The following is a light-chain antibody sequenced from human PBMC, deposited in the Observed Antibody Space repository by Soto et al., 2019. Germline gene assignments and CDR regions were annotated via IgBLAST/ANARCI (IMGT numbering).Light chain of an antibody. CDR2: DTS. J-gene: IGKJ1*01. CDR1: QSFSSS. V-gene: IGKV3-15*01. Sequence: KLLTQSPGTLSLSPGERATLFCRASQSFSSSLAWYQQKSGQAPRLIIYDTSRRATGVPVRFSGSGSGTDFTLTISSLQSEDFGVYFCQQYDNWPWTFGQGTKVEMK. CDR3: QQYDNWPWT.